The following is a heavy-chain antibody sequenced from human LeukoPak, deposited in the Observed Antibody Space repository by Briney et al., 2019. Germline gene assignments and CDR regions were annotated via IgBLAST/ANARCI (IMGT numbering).Heavy chain of an antibody. J-gene: IGHJ4*02. Sequence: SETLSLTCTVSGGSISSYYWSWIRQPPGKGLEWIGYIYYSGSTNYNPSLKSRVTISVDTSKNQFSLKLSSVTVADTAVYYCARSPGSGYYVIDYWGQGTLVTVSS. V-gene: IGHV4-59*01. CDR2: IYYSGST. D-gene: IGHD3-22*01. CDR3: ARSPGSGYYVIDY. CDR1: GGSISSYY.